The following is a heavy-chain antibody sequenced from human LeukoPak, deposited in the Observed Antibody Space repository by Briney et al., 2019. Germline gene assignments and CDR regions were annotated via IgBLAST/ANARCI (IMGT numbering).Heavy chain of an antibody. J-gene: IGHJ4*02. CDR2: IYYSGST. Sequence: SXXLSLTCTVSGGSISSYYWSWIRQPPGKGLEWIGYIYYSGSTNYNPSLKSRVTIAVEKSKKQFPLKLSSVTAADTAVYYCAREADYYDSSGLMDYWGQGTLVTVSS. V-gene: IGHV4-59*13. CDR1: GGSISSYY. CDR3: AREADYYDSSGLMDY. D-gene: IGHD3-22*01.